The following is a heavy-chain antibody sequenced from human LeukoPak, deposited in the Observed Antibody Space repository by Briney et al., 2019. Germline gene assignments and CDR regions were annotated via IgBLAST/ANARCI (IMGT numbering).Heavy chain of an antibody. CDR3: ARERYCSSTSCYRGHAFDI. CDR2: ISSSGSTI. Sequence: GGSLRLSCAASGFTFSDYYMSWIRQAPGKGLEWVSYISSSGSTIYYADSVKGRFTISRDNAKNSLYLQMNSLRAEDTAVYYCARERYCSSTSCYRGHAFDIWGQGTMVTVSS. CDR1: GFTFSDYY. J-gene: IGHJ3*02. D-gene: IGHD2-2*01. V-gene: IGHV3-11*04.